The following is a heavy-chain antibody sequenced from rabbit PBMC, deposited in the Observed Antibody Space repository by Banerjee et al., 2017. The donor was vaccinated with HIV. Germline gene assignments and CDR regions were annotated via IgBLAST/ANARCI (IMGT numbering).Heavy chain of an antibody. CDR1: GFDFSGSYW. J-gene: IGHJ4*01. CDR2: INGGSSGST. Sequence: QEQLEESGGDLVKPGGSLTLTCTASGFDFSGSYWICWVRQAPGKGLEWIACINGGSSGSTYYANWAKGRFTISKTSSTTGTLQMTSLTVADTATYFCARDPYAGTTYYFDLWGPGTLV. CDR3: ARDPYAGTTYYFDL. V-gene: IGHV1S45*01. D-gene: IGHD4-2*01.